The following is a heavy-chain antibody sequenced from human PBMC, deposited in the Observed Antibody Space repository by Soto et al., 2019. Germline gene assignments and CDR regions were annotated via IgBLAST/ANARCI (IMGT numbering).Heavy chain of an antibody. CDR3: ASLVPLGAPPFAY. D-gene: IGHD1-26*01. V-gene: IGHV4-4*02. CDR1: GGSIRSSNW. Sequence: SETLSLTCAVSGGSIRSSNWLTWVRQPPGKGLEWIGEIYHTENTHYNPSLKSRVTISLDKSKSQFFLHLKSVTAADPAVHYCASLVPLGAPPFAYGGHGPRVPVSS. CDR2: IYHTENT. J-gene: IGHJ4*01.